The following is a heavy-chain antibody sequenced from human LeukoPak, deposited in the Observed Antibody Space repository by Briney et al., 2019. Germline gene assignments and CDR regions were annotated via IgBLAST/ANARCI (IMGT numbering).Heavy chain of an antibody. Sequence: QPGGSLRLSCAASGFTFSSYAMHWVRQAPGKGLEWVAVISYDGSNKYYADSVKGQFTISRDNSKNTLYLQVNSLRAEDTALYYCARVDGAVRLGRWLFDYWGQGTQVTVSS. J-gene: IGHJ4*02. CDR3: ARVDGAVRLGRWLFDY. V-gene: IGHV3-30-3*01. CDR1: GFTFSSYA. D-gene: IGHD5-24*01. CDR2: ISYDGSNK.